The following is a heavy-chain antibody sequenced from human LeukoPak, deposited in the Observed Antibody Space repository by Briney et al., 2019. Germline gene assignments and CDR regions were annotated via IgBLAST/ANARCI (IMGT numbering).Heavy chain of an antibody. D-gene: IGHD3-22*01. Sequence: AGGSLRLSCAASGFTFSSYAMSWVRQAPGKGLEWVSAISGSGGSTYYADSVKGRFTISRDNSKNTLYLQMNSLRAEDTAVYYCAKEYYYDSSGYYYLSPWGQGTLVTVSS. CDR3: AKEYYYDSSGYYYLSP. CDR1: GFTFSSYA. CDR2: ISGSGGST. J-gene: IGHJ4*02. V-gene: IGHV3-23*01.